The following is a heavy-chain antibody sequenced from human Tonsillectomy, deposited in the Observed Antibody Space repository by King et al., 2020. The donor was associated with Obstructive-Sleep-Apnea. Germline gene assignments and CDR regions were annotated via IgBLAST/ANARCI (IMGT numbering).Heavy chain of an antibody. D-gene: IGHD6-19*01. Sequence: MQLQESGPGLVKASETLSLTCSVSSGSISSSSYYWGWIRQPPGKGLEWIGSIYYSGTTYYNPSLKSRVLISVDTSKNQFSLKLSSVTAADTAVYYCARDETSYTSGWYADWGQGTLVTVSS. CDR2: IYYSGTT. CDR3: ARDETSYTSGWYAD. CDR1: SGSISSSSYY. V-gene: IGHV4-39*07. J-gene: IGHJ4*02.